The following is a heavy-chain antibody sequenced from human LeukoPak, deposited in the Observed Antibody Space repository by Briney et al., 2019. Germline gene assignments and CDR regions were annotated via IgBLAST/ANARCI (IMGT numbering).Heavy chain of an antibody. CDR2: KGDGSHT. D-gene: IGHD3-9*01. J-gene: IGHJ5*01. CDR1: GFTFSNYW. CDR3: VRDWDHFDFDS. Sequence: GGSLRLSCAASGFTFSNYWMHWVRQAPGKGLVWVSRKGDGSHTIYADSVKGRFTISRDNAKNTLYLQMRSLRAEDTAVYYCVRDWDHFDFDSWGQGTLVTVSS. V-gene: IGHV3-74*01.